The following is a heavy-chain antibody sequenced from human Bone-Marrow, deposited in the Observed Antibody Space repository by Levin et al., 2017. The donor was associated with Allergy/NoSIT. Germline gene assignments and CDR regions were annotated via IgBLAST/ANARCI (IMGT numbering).Heavy chain of an antibody. CDR3: AGRFNSGYDYWYFDF. J-gene: IGHJ2*01. V-gene: IGHV4-39*01. CDR1: GFSIGTNNYY. Sequence: SETLSLTCTVSGFSIGTNNYYWAWIRQAPGKGLEWIGTIYYTGITQYNPSLKTPVTISVDTSKSQFSLRLSSVTAADTAVYYCAGRFNSGYDYWYFDFWGRGTLVTVSS. D-gene: IGHD5-12*01. CDR2: IYYTGIT.